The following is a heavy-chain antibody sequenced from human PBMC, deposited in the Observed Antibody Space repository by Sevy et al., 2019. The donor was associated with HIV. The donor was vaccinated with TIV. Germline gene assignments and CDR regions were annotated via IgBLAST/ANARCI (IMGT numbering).Heavy chain of an antibody. D-gene: IGHD3-9*01. CDR2: ISYDGRNK. J-gene: IGHJ6*02. Sequence: GGSLRLSCAVSAIIFTTSGTHWVRQAPGKGLEWVAVISYDGRNKFYGDSVKGRFTISRDNSKNILYLQMNSLRVEDTAVYYCAKDFTGYNGMDVWGQGTMVTVSS. CDR1: AIIFTTSG. V-gene: IGHV3-30*18. CDR3: AKDFTGYNGMDV.